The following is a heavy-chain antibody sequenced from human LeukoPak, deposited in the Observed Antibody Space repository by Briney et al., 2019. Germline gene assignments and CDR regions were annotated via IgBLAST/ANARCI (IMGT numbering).Heavy chain of an antibody. CDR1: GYTFTGYY. D-gene: IGHD6-19*01. J-gene: IGHJ4*02. CDR2: INPNSGGT. CDR3: ARDMSSGWYEAVDY. Sequence: GASVKVSRKASGYTFTGYYMHWVRQAPGQGLEWMGWINPNSGGTNYAQKFQGRVTMTRDTSISTAYMELSRLRSDDTAVYYCARDMSSGWYEAVDYWGQGTLVTVSS. V-gene: IGHV1-2*02.